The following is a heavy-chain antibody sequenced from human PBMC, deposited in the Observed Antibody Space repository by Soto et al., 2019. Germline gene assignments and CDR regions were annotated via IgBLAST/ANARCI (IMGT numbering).Heavy chain of an antibody. CDR1: GASVSHGY. Sequence: QMQLQASGPGLVKPSETLSLTCNVSGASVSHGYWSWIRQPPGKGLEWIGFMYFGGSFNYNPSLQSRATISVETSKNPFSMKLTSVTASDTAVYYCARSYYDSTGFAVDPWGQGTLVTVSS. D-gene: IGHD3-22*01. V-gene: IGHV4-59*02. J-gene: IGHJ5*02. CDR3: ARSYYDSTGFAVDP. CDR2: MYFGGSF.